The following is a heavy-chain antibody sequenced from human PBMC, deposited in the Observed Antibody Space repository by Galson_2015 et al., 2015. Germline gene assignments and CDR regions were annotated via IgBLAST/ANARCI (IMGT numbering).Heavy chain of an antibody. V-gene: IGHV5-10-1*01. CDR1: GYSFTSYW. Sequence: QSGAEVKKPGESLRISCKGSGYSFTSYWISWVRQMPGKGLEWMGRIDPSDSYTNYSPSFQGHVTISADKSISTAYLQWSSLKASDAAMYYCARHLLKSEIWSGELTDLDYWGQGTLSPSPQ. J-gene: IGHJ4*02. CDR3: ARHLLKSEIWSGELTDLDY. D-gene: IGHD3-10*01. CDR2: IDPSDSYT.